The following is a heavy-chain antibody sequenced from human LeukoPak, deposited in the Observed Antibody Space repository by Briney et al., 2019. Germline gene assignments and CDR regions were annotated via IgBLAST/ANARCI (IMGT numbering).Heavy chain of an antibody. J-gene: IGHJ5*02. CDR1: GFTFSSYA. V-gene: IGHV3-30*09. CDR2: ISYDGTNK. CDR3: GRDGLAETEKNWFDP. Sequence: GRSLRLSCAASGFTFSSYAMHWVRQAPGKGLEWVTVISYDGTNKYYADSVKGRFAISRDNSKNTLYLQMNSLRVEDTAVYYCGRDGLAETEKNWFDPGGRETLVPVS. D-gene: IGHD3-3*02.